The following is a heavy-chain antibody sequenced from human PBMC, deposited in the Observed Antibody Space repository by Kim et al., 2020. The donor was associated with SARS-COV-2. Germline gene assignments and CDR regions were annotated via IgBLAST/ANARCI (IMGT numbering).Heavy chain of an antibody. J-gene: IGHJ4*02. Sequence: YAQRFQGRVTMTEDTSTDPAYMELSSLRSEDTAVYYCATGPGSSVWNFDYWGQGTLVTVSS. CDR3: ATGPGSSVWNFDY. V-gene: IGHV1-24*01. D-gene: IGHD6-19*01.